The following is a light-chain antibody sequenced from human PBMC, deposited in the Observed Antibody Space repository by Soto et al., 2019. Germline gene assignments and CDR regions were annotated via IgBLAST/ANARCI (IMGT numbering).Light chain of an antibody. CDR2: GNS. Sequence: QSVLTQPPSVSGAPGQRVTISCTGSSSNIGAGYDVHWYQQLPGTAPKLLIYGNSNRPSGVPDRFSGSKSGTSASLAITGLKAENEADSHPRSYDSSLSAVVFGGGTKLTVL. J-gene: IGLJ2*01. CDR3: RSYDSSLSAVV. CDR1: SSNIGAGYD. V-gene: IGLV1-40*01.